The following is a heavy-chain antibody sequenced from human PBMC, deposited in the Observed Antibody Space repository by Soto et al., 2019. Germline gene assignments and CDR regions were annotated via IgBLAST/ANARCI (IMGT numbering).Heavy chain of an antibody. Sequence: SVKVSCEASGYTFTSYAMHWVRQAPVQRLEWMGWINAGNGNTKYSQKFQGRVTITRDTSASTAYMELRSLRSEDTAVYYCARLVGSSSNYYYGMDVWGQGTTVTVSS. CDR1: GYTFTSYA. V-gene: IGHV1-3*01. J-gene: IGHJ6*02. CDR2: INAGNGNT. CDR3: ARLVGSSSNYYYGMDV. D-gene: IGHD6-6*01.